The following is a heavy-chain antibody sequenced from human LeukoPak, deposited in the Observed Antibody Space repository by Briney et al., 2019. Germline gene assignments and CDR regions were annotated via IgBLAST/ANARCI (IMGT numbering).Heavy chain of an antibody. J-gene: IGHJ3*02. V-gene: IGHV1-69*04. CDR1: GGTFSSYT. CDR2: IIPILGIA. CDR3: ARESTVTTGAFDI. Sequence: SVKVSCKASGGTFSSYTISWVRQAPGQGLEWMGRIIPILGIANYAQKFQGRVTITADKSTSTAYMELSSLRSEVTAVYYCARESTVTTGAFDIWGQGTMVTVSS. D-gene: IGHD4-11*01.